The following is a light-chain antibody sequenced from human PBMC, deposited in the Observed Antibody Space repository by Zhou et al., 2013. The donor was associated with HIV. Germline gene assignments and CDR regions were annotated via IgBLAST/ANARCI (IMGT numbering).Light chain of an antibody. CDR2: KAS. CDR1: QNITYW. Sequence: DIQVTQSPSTLSASVGDRVTFTCRASQNITYWLAWFQQKPGKVPKLLIYKASALESGVPSTFSGSGSGTEFTLTISSLQPDDFATYYCQQYNSYSSFGQGTKLEIK. J-gene: IGKJ2*03. V-gene: IGKV1-5*03. CDR3: QQYNSYSS.